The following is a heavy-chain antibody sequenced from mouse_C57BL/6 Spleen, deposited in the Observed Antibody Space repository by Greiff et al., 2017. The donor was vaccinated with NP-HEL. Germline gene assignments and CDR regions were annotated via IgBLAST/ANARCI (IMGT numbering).Heavy chain of an antibody. CDR1: GYTFTSYT. V-gene: IGHV1-4*01. D-gene: IGHD2-2*01. Sequence: QVQLKQSGAELARPGASVKMSCKASGYTFTSYTMHWVKQRPGQGLEWIGYINPSSGYTKYNQKFKDKATLTADKSSSTAYMQLSSLTSEDSAVYYCARYGLRGYFDVWGTGTTVTVSS. CDR3: ARYGLRGYFDV. CDR2: INPSSGYT. J-gene: IGHJ1*03.